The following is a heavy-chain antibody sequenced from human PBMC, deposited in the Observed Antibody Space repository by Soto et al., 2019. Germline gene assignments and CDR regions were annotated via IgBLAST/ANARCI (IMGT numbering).Heavy chain of an antibody. D-gene: IGHD1-7*01. V-gene: IGHV4-34*01. CDR2: INHSGST. CDR1: GGSFSGYY. Sequence: SETLSLTCAVYGGSFSGYYWSWIRQPPGKGLEWIGEINHSGSTNYNPSLKSRVTISVDTSKNQFSLKLSSVTAADTAVYYCARVIQRGTGTKFIDYWGQGTLVTVSS. CDR3: ARVIQRGTGTKFIDY. J-gene: IGHJ4*02.